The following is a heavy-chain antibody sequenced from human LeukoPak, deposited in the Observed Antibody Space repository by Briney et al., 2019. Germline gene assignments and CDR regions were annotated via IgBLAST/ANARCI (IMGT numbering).Heavy chain of an antibody. CDR3: ARGKDRGSWGGGNDY. J-gene: IGHJ4*02. V-gene: IGHV1-2*02. CDR1: GYTFSDHL. CDR2: INPNNGDS. Sequence: ASVKVSCKTSGYTFSDHLIHWVRQVPGQGLEWMGWINPNNGDSNYAQRFQGRVTLTRDTSISTAYMEMSSLRSDDTAVYYCARGKDRGSWGGGNDYWGQGTLVAVSS. D-gene: IGHD2-15*01.